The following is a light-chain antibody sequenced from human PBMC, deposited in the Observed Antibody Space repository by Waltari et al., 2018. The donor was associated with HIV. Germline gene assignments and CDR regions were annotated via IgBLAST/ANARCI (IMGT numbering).Light chain of an antibody. Sequence: NFVLTQPHSVSESPGTTVTISCTRTSGNIATNDVQWSQQRPGSSPRLVIYEDNERPSGVPDRFSGSVDRSSNSASLTISGLKADDEGDYYCHSYDRSNLWVFGGGTKLTVL. J-gene: IGLJ3*02. CDR1: SGNIATND. CDR3: HSYDRSNLWV. CDR2: EDN. V-gene: IGLV6-57*01.